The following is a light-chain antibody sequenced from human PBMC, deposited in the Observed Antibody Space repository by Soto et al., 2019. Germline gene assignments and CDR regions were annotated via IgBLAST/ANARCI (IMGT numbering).Light chain of an antibody. CDR2: AAS. CDR1: QDISNY. J-gene: IGKJ5*01. Sequence: DIQMTQSPSSLSASVGDRVTITCQASQDISNYLNWYQQKPGKAPKHLIYAASSLQTGVPSRFTGSGSGTEFTLTIDSLQPEDFATYYCQQSYTTPRITFGQGTRLEIK. V-gene: IGKV1-39*01. CDR3: QQSYTTPRIT.